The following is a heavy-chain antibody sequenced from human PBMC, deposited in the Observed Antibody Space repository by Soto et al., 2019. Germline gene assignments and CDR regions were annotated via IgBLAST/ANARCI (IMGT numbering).Heavy chain of an antibody. CDR2: IKEDGSEK. CDR1: GFTFSAYC. J-gene: IGHJ4*02. Sequence: WGSLRLSCGASGFTFSAYCMSWVRQAPGKGLEWVANIKEDGSEKYYVDSVKGRFTISRDNAKNSLYLQMNSLRAEDTAVYYCARVFRGYSYGPADYWGKGNMVTVSS. V-gene: IGHV3-7*03. CDR3: ARVFRGYSYGPADY. D-gene: IGHD5-18*01.